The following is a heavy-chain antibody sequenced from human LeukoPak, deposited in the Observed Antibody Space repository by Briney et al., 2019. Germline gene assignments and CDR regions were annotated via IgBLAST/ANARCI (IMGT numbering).Heavy chain of an antibody. CDR1: GGSVSSGSYY. V-gene: IGHV4-61*01. CDR2: IYYSGST. D-gene: IGHD2-15*01. CDR3: ARQGYCSGGSCLAY. Sequence: SETLSLTCTVSGGSVSSGSYYWSWIRRPPGKGLEWIGYIYYSGSTNYNPSLESRDTISVDTSKNQFSLKLSSVTAADTAVYYCARQGYCSGGSCLAYWGQGTLVTVSS. J-gene: IGHJ4*02.